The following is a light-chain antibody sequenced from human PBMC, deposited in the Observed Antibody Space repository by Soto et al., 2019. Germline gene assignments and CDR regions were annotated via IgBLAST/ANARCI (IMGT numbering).Light chain of an antibody. J-gene: IGKJ3*01. CDR1: QSVSSSY. V-gene: IGKV3-20*01. CDR2: GAS. Sequence: EIVLTQSPGTLSLSPGERATLSCRASQSVSSSYFAWYQQKPGQAPRLLIYGASSRAAGIPDRFSGSGSGTDFTLTISRLEPEDFALYYCQQYGSSPPFTFGPGTKGEI. CDR3: QQYGSSPPFT.